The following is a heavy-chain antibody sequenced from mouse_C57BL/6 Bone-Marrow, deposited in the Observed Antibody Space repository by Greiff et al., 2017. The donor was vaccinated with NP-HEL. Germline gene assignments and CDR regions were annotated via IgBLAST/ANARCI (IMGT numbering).Heavy chain of an antibody. CDR3: ARWGGVPYYFDY. V-gene: IGHV1-55*01. CDR2: IYPGSGST. Sequence: QVQLQQSGAELVKPGASVKLSCKASGYTFTSYWITWVKQRPGQGLEWIGDIYPGSGSTNYNEKFKSKATLTVDTSSSTAYMQLSSLTSEDSAVYYCARWGGVPYYFDYWGQGTTLTVSS. J-gene: IGHJ2*01. CDR1: GYTFTSYW.